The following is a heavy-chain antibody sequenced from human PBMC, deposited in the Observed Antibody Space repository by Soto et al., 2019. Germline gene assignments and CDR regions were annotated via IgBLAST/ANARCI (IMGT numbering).Heavy chain of an antibody. CDR2: ISSSSYI. CDR3: ARGTPVATITFFAY. Sequence: EVQLVESGGGLVKPGGSLRLSCAASGFPFSSYSMNWVRQAPGKGLEWVSSISSSSYIYYAASLQGRFTSSRDNAKNSRYLQMNSLRAEDTAVYYCARGTPVATITFFAYWGQGTLVTVSS. J-gene: IGHJ4*02. V-gene: IGHV3-21*01. CDR1: GFPFSSYS. D-gene: IGHD5-12*01.